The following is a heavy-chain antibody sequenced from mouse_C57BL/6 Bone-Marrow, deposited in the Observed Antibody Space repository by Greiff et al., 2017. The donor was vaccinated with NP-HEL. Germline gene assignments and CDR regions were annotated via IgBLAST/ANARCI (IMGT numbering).Heavy chain of an antibody. CDR1: GYTFTSYW. Sequence: VKQSCKASGYTFTSYWMQWVKQRPGQGLEWIGEIDPSDSYTNYNQKFKGKATLTVDTSSSTAYMQLSSLTSEDSAVYYCARRILAWFAYWGQGTLVTVSA. CDR2: IDPSDSYT. J-gene: IGHJ3*01. V-gene: IGHV1-50*01. CDR3: ARRILAWFAY.